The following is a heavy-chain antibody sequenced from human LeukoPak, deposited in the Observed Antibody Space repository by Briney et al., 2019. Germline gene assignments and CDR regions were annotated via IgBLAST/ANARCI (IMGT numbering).Heavy chain of an antibody. V-gene: IGHV4-39*07. CDR3: ARFIYGDYNNWFDP. D-gene: IGHD4-17*01. J-gene: IGHJ5*02. CDR2: IYYSGST. CDR1: GGSISSSSYY. Sequence: PSETLSLTCTVSGGSISSSSYYWGWIRQPPGKGLEWIGSIYYSGSTYYNPSLKSRVTISVDTSKNQFSLKLSSVTAADTAVYYCARFIYGDYNNWFDPWGQGTLVTVSS.